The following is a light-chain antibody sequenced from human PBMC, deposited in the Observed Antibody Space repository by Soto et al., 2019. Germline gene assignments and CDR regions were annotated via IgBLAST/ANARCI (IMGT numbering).Light chain of an antibody. J-gene: IGKJ4*01. CDR1: QSISSY. CDR2: DAS. Sequence: DIQMTQSPSSLSASVGDRVTITCRASQSISSYLNWYQQKPGKAPKLLIYDASNLETGVPSRFSGSGSGTDFTFTISSLQPEDFATYYCQQVNSYPLTFGGGTKVDIK. CDR3: QQVNSYPLT. V-gene: IGKV1-33*01.